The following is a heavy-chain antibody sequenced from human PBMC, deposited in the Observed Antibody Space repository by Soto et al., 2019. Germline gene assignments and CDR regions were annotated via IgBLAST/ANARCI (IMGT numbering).Heavy chain of an antibody. J-gene: IGHJ6*02. D-gene: IGHD3-10*02. CDR1: GFTFSSYW. Sequence: GGSLRLSCAASGFTFSSYWMHWVRQAPGKGLVWVSRINSDGSSTSYADSVKGRFTISRDNAKNTLYLQMNSLRAEDTAVYYCARVSLFGELLLTTTTFSSGMDVWGQGTTVTVSS. V-gene: IGHV3-74*01. CDR3: ARVSLFGELLLTTTTFSSGMDV. CDR2: INSDGSST.